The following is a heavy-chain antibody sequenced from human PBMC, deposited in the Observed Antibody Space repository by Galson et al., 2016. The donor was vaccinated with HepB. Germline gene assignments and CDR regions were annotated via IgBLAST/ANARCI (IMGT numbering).Heavy chain of an antibody. CDR2: IKSDGRST. D-gene: IGHD6-19*01. V-gene: IGHV3-74*01. Sequence: SLRLSCAASGLTLSSYWMHWVRQAPGEGLEWISHIKSDGRSTNYADSVKGRFIISRDNAKNTLYLQMNSLRAEDTAVYYCARLSLVVGGTIDYWGQGTLVTVSS. CDR1: GLTLSSYW. CDR3: ARLSLVVGGTIDY. J-gene: IGHJ4*02.